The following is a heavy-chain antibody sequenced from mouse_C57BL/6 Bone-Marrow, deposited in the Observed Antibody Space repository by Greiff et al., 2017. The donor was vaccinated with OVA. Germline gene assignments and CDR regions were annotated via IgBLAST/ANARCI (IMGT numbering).Heavy chain of an antibody. D-gene: IGHD2-3*01. V-gene: IGHV1-26*01. CDR2: INPNNGGT. CDR1: GYTFTDYY. CDR3: ARGDGYYVDY. J-gene: IGHJ2*01. Sequence: EVQLQQSGPELVKPGASVKISCKASGYTFTDYYMNWVKQSHGKSLEWIGDINPNNGGTSYNQKFKGKATLTVDKSSSTAYMELRSLTSEDSAFYYCARGDGYYVDYWGQGTTLTVSS.